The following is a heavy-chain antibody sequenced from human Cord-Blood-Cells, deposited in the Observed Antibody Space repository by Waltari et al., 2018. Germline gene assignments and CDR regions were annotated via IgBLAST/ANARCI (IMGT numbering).Heavy chain of an antibody. V-gene: IGHV1-2*02. CDR3: ARGEELLPINWFDP. CDR1: GYTLPGYY. J-gene: IGHJ5*02. D-gene: IGHD1-26*01. Sequence: QVQLVPSGAEVKTPGASVKVSCKASGYTLPGYYMHSVPQATGPGLEWMGWINPNSGGTNYAQKFQGRVTMTRDTSISTAYVELSRLRSDDTAVYYCARGEELLPINWFDPWGQGTLVTVSS. CDR2: INPNSGGT.